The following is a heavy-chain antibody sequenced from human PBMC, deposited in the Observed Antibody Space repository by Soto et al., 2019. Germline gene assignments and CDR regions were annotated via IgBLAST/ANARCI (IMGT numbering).Heavy chain of an antibody. Sequence: ASVKVSCKASGYTFTSYGISWVRQAPGQGLEWMGWISAYNGNTNYAQKLQGRVTMTTDTSTSTAYMELRSLRSDDTAVYYCVSSSDPICSGGSCYVYWGQGTLVTVSS. CDR2: ISAYNGNT. D-gene: IGHD2-15*01. V-gene: IGHV1-18*01. CDR1: GYTFTSYG. CDR3: VSSSDPICSGGSCYVY. J-gene: IGHJ4*02.